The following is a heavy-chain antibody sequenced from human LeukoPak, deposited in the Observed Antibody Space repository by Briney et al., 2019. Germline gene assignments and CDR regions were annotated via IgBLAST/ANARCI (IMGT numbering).Heavy chain of an antibody. D-gene: IGHD3-3*01. CDR1: GYTFTSYG. CDR3: ARGPSRGPIFGVVILYYFDY. V-gene: IGHV1-18*01. CDR2: ISAYNGNT. Sequence: ASVKVSCKASGYTFTSYGISWVRQAPGHGLEWMGWISAYNGNTNYAQKLHGRVTITTDSATSTAYMELRSLRSDDTAVYYCARGPSRGPIFGVVILYYFDYWGQGTLVTVSS. J-gene: IGHJ4*02.